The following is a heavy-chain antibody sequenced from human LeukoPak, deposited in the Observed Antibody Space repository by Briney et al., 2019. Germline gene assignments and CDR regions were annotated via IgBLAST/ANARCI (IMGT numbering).Heavy chain of an antibody. V-gene: IGHV4-59*01. CDR2: MYYPGST. J-gene: IGHJ2*01. CDR3: ARDLAWRYFDL. Sequence: SETLSLTCAVYGGSFSGYYWSWIRQPPGKGLEWIGYMYYPGSTNYNPSFKSRVTISVDTSKNHFSLKLTSVTAADTAVYYCARDLAWRYFDLWGRGTLVTVSS. D-gene: IGHD1-1*01. CDR1: GGSFSGYY.